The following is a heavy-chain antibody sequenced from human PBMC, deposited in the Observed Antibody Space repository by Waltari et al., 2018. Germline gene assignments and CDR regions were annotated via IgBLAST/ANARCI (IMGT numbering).Heavy chain of an antibody. D-gene: IGHD3-3*01. CDR2: ISGNNGHT. CDR3: VRERHRLMEEGYLMALDP. J-gene: IGHJ5*02. CDR1: GYTFRDYG. V-gene: IGHV1-18*01. Sequence: QVQLVQSGAEVKKPGASVKVSCKASGYTFRDYGISWGRQAPGQGLERMGWISGNNGHTNHAQKFQGRLIMTEDTSATTVYMELTYLTSDDTAVYYCVRERHRLMEEGYLMALDPWGQGTLVTVSS.